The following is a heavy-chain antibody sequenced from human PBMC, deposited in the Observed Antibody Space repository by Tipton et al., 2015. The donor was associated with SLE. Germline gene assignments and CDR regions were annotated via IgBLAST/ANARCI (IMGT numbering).Heavy chain of an antibody. CDR3: ARSLAVRPVFWYFDL. D-gene: IGHD3-10*01. Sequence: QLVQSGVEVKKPGASVKVPCKASGYTFTDFGVTWVRQAPGQGLEWMGWVSGKNGDTNYAERVQGRVTMTTDTMTPDASTSIAYMELRSLRSDDTAVYYCARSLAVRPVFWYFDLWGRGTLVSVSS. V-gene: IGHV1-18*01. J-gene: IGHJ2*01. CDR1: GYTFTDFG. CDR2: VSGKNGDT.